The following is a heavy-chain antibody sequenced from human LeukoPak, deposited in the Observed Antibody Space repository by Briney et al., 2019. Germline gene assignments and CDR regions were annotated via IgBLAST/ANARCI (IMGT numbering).Heavy chain of an antibody. Sequence: SGTLSLTCTVSGGSISSGDYYWSWIRQPPGKGLEWIGYIYYSGSTYYNPSLKSRVTISVDTSKNQFSLKLSSVTAADTAVYYCASTDSSGYEDFGAFDIWGQGTMVTVSS. V-gene: IGHV4-30-4*01. J-gene: IGHJ3*02. CDR3: ASTDSSGYEDFGAFDI. CDR1: GGSISSGDYY. CDR2: IYYSGST. D-gene: IGHD3-22*01.